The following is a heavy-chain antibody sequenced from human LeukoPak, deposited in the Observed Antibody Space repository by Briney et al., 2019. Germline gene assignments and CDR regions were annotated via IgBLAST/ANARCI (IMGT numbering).Heavy chain of an antibody. Sequence: SETLSLTCSVSGGSISSSSYYWVWIRQPPGKGLKWIGGIFYSGSTHYNPSLKSRATISADTSKNQFSLKLSSVTAADTAVYYCARRSGRTIDYWGQGTLDTVSS. CDR2: IFYSGST. J-gene: IGHJ4*02. CDR1: GGSISSSSYY. V-gene: IGHV4-39*01. D-gene: IGHD2-15*01. CDR3: ARRSGRTIDY.